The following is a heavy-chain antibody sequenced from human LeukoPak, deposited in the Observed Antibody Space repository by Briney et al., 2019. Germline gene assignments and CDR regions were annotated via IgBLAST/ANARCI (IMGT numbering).Heavy chain of an antibody. CDR1: GGSFSGYY. D-gene: IGHD6-25*01. CDR2: INERGST. CDR3: ARVPYSSGGWAFDI. J-gene: IGHJ3*02. Sequence: KAAETLSLTCAVDGGSFSGYYGSWVRQPAGKGREWKGEINERGSTNYNPSLKSRVTMSVDTSNNQCSLRLNAVEAGDRAENYWARVPYSSGGWAFDIWGQGTMVTASS. V-gene: IGHV4-34*01.